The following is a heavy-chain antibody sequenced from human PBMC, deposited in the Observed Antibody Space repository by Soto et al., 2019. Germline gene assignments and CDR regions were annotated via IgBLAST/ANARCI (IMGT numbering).Heavy chain of an antibody. V-gene: IGHV3-21*01. CDR2: VSRSSSYI. Sequence: EVQLVESGGGLVKPGGSLRLSCAASGFTFSGHTINWVRQAPGKGLEWVSSVSRSSSYIYYADSVKGRFTVSSDNAVKSLYLQMNSLRAEDTAIYYCARCMGFDGSGYAFFDSWGQGTLVTVSS. CDR1: GFTFSGHT. CDR3: ARCMGFDGSGYAFFDS. J-gene: IGHJ4*02. D-gene: IGHD3-10*01.